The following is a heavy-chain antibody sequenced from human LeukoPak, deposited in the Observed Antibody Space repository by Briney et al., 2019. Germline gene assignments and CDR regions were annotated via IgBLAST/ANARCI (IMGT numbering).Heavy chain of an antibody. V-gene: IGHV3-23*01. J-gene: IGHJ4*02. D-gene: IGHD3-22*01. CDR1: GFTFSSYA. Sequence: GGSLRLSCVASGFTFSSYAMSWVRQAPGKGLEWVSAISGSGGSTYYADSVKGRFTISRDNSKNTLYLQMNSLRAEDTAVYYCARDARPDYYDSRSRGFDYWGQGTLVTVSS. CDR3: ARDARPDYYDSRSRGFDY. CDR2: ISGSGGST.